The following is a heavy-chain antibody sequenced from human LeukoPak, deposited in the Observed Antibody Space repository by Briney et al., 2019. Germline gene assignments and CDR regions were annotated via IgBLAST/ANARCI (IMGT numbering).Heavy chain of an antibody. D-gene: IGHD6-19*01. CDR2: INSDGSTT. CDR1: GFTFSSSW. J-gene: IGHJ4*02. V-gene: IGHV3-74*01. Sequence: GGSLRLSCAASGFTFSSSWMHWVCQAPGKGLVWVSRINSDGSTTSYADSEKGRFTISRDNAKNTLYLQMNSLRAEDTAVYYCARGYTSGWYYFDYWGQGTLVTVSS. CDR3: ARGYTSGWYYFDY.